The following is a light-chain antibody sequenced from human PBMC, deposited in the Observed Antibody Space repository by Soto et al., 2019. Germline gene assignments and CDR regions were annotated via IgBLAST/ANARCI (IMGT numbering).Light chain of an antibody. CDR3: QQRSNWLT. CDR1: ESVSRN. J-gene: IGKJ4*01. Sequence: EIVVTQSPVTLSVSPGERVTLSCRASESVSRNLAWYQQKPGQTPRLLIYGASTRATGVPARFSGSGSGTEFTLTISSLEPEDFAVYYCQQRSNWLTFGGGTKVDIK. CDR2: GAS. V-gene: IGKV3-15*01.